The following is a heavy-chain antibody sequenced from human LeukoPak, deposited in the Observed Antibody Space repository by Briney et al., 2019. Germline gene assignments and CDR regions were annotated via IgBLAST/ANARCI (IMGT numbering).Heavy chain of an antibody. J-gene: IGHJ4*02. CDR1: GFTFSSYA. CDR3: AKERGPREDLDY. V-gene: IGHV3-30*04. D-gene: IGHD1-26*01. CDR2: LSSDGSNK. Sequence: PGGSLRLSCVASGFTFSSYAIHWVRQAPGRRLEWVAVLSSDGSNKYYADSVKGRFTISRDNSKNTLYLHMNSLRPEDTAVYYCAKERGPREDLDYWGQGTLVIVSS.